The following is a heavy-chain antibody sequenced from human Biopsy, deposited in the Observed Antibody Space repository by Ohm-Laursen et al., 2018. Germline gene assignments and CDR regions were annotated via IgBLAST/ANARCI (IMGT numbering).Heavy chain of an antibody. CDR1: GVSIRGYY. J-gene: IGHJ3*02. D-gene: IGHD2-21*01. V-gene: IGHV4-4*07. CDR3: VSIFHTNNERRPFDM. CDR2: VYVGGSN. Sequence: SDTLSLTCAVSGVSIRGYYWSWVRRPAGRGLEWIGRVYVGGSNNYNPSLRSRVSFSVDTSKNQFSLLLSGVTAADTAVYYCVSIFHTNNERRPFDMWGQGTMVAVSA.